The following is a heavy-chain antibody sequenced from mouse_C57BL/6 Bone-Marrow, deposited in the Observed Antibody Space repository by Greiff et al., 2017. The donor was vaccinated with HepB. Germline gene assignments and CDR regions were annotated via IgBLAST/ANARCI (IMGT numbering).Heavy chain of an antibody. D-gene: IGHD1-1*01. V-gene: IGHV1-55*01. CDR3: ARPRYYGSSYWYFDV. CDR1: GYAFSSSW. Sequence: VQRVESGPELVKPGASVKISCKASGYAFSSSWMNWVKQRSGQGLEWIGDIYPGSGSTNYNEKFKSKATLTVDTSSSTAYMQLSSLTSEDSAVYYCARPRYYGSSYWYFDVWGTGTTVTVSS. CDR2: IYPGSGST. J-gene: IGHJ1*03.